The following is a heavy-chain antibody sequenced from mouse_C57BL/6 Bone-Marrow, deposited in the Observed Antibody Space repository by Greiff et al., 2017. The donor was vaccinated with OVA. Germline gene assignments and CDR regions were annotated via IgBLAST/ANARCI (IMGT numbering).Heavy chain of an antibody. V-gene: IGHV1-82*01. CDR1: GYAFSSSW. CDR3: AREGFITTVVGPPWFAY. CDR2: IYPGDGDT. J-gene: IGHJ3*01. D-gene: IGHD1-1*01. Sequence: QVQLQQSGPELVKPGASVKISCKASGYAFSSSWMNWVKQRPGKGLEWIGRIYPGDGDTNYNGKFKGKATLTADKSSSTAYMQLSSLTSEDSAVYFCAREGFITTVVGPPWFAYWGQGTLVTVSA.